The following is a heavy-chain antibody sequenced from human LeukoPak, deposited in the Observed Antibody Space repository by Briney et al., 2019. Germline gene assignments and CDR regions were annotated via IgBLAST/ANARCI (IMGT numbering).Heavy chain of an antibody. CDR2: VSGSATKT. V-gene: IGHV3-23*01. Sequence: SGGSLRLSCAASGFTFSSYVMCWVRQAPGKGLEWVAGVSGSATKTYYADSVKGRFTISRDKSKRTLYLHMSSLRAEDTAIYYCAKDRRAMIIPTGGFDWSQGTLVTVSS. J-gene: IGHJ4*02. D-gene: IGHD3-22*01. CDR1: GFTFSSYV. CDR3: AKDRRAMIIPTGGFD.